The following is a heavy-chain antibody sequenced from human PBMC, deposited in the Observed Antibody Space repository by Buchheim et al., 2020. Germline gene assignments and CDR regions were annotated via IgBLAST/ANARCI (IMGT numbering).Heavy chain of an antibody. V-gene: IGHV3-30*18. CDR1: GFTFSSFG. CDR2: ISYDGSNK. Sequence: QVQLVESGGGVVQPGRSLRLSCAASGFTFSSFGMHWVRQAPGKGLEWVAVISYDGSNKYYADSVKGRFTISRDNSKNTLYLQMNSLRAEDTAGYYCAKDSHRVYYYYYGMDVWGQGTT. J-gene: IGHJ6*02. CDR3: AKDSHRVYYYYYGMDV.